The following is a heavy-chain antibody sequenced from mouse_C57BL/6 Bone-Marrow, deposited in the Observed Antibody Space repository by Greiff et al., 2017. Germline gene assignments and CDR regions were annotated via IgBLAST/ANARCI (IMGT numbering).Heavy chain of an antibody. Sequence: VQRVESGAELVKPGASVKLSCKASGYTFTEYTIHWVKQRSGQGLAWIGWFYPGSGSIKYNEKFKDKDTLTADKSSSTVYMELSRLTSEDSAVYFCARHEGAGTGLDYWGQGTTLTVSS. CDR3: ARHEGAGTGLDY. CDR1: GYTFTEYT. D-gene: IGHD4-1*01. J-gene: IGHJ2*01. V-gene: IGHV1-62-2*01. CDR2: FYPGSGSI.